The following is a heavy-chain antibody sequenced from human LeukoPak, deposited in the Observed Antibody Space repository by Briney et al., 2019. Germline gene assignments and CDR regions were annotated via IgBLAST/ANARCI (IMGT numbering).Heavy chain of an antibody. CDR1: GFTFSSYA. V-gene: IGHV3-23*01. D-gene: IGHD2-2*02. Sequence: GGSLRLSCAASGFTFSSYAMSWVRQAPGKGLEWVSAISGSGGSTYYADSVKGRFTISRDNAKNSLYLQMNSLRAEDTALYYCATEAYTGSYYFDYWGQGTLVTVSS. CDR2: ISGSGGST. CDR3: ATEAYTGSYYFDY. J-gene: IGHJ4*02.